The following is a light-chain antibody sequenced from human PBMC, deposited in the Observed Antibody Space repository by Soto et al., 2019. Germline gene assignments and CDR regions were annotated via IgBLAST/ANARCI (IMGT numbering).Light chain of an antibody. Sequence: QSALTQPRSVSGSPGQSVAISCTGTSSYFGGHSYVSWYQHHPGKAPKLMIYDFTKRPSGVPYRLSGSKSGNTASLTISGLQAEDEADYYCCSYAGSYVVFGGGTEPNVL. CDR2: DFT. CDR1: SSYFGGHSY. J-gene: IGLJ2*01. V-gene: IGLV2-11*01. CDR3: CSYAGSYVV.